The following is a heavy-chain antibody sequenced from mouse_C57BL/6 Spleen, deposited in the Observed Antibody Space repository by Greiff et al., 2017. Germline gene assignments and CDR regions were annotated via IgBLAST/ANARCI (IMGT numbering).Heavy chain of an antibody. J-gene: IGHJ4*01. D-gene: IGHD2-5*01. CDR3: ARAYSNYYYAMDY. CDR1: GYAFSSSW. V-gene: IGHV1-82*01. CDR2: IYPGDGAT. Sequence: QVQLQQSGPELVKPGASVKISCKASGYAFSSSWMNWVKQRPGKGLEWIGRIYPGDGATNYNGKFKGKATLTADKSSSTAYMQLSSLTSEDSAVYFCARAYSNYYYAMDYWGQGTSVTGSS.